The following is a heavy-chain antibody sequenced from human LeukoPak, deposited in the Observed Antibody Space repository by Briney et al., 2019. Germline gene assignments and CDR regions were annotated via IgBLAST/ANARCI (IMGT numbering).Heavy chain of an antibody. D-gene: IGHD2-15*01. CDR3: AKAPGVYCSGGSCYSRYYYYYGMDV. Sequence: PGGSLRLSCAASGFTFSDYYMSWNRQAPGKGLEWVSYISSSGSTIYYADSVKGRFTISRDNAKNSLYLQMNSLRAEDTAVYYCAKAPGVYCSGGSCYSRYYYYYGMDVWGQGTTVTVSS. CDR2: ISSSGSTI. V-gene: IGHV3-11*01. J-gene: IGHJ6*02. CDR1: GFTFSDYY.